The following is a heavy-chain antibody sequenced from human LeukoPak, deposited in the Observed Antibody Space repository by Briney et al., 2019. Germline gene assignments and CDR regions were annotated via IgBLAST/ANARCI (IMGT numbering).Heavy chain of an antibody. CDR3: AKDTYSSSSYFDY. V-gene: IGHV3-9*01. CDR2: ISWNSGSI. Sequence: GRSLRLSCAASGFTFDDYAMHWVRQAPGKGLEWVSGISWNSGSIGYADSVKGRFTISRDNAMNSLYLQMNSLRAEDTALYYCAKDTYSSSSYFDYWGQGTLVTVSS. J-gene: IGHJ4*02. CDR1: GFTFDDYA. D-gene: IGHD6-13*01.